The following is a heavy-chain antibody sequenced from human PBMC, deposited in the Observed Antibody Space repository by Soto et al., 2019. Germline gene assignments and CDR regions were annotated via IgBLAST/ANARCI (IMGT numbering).Heavy chain of an antibody. CDR2: INSDGNST. CDR3: AKLGVTTPFDY. V-gene: IGHV3-74*01. D-gene: IGHD3-22*01. J-gene: IGHJ4*02. CDR1: GFTFSKNW. Sequence: GGSLRLSCVTSGFTFSKNWMHWVRQAPGKGLVWVSRINSDGNSTSYADSVKGRFTISRDNAKNTLYLQMNSLRAEDTALYYCAKLGVTTPFDYWGQGTLVTISS.